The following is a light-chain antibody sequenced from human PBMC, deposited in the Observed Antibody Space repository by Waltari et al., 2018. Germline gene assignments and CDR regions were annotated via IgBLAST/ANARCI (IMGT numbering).Light chain of an antibody. J-gene: IGLJ3*02. CDR3: CSYAGSGTWV. V-gene: IGLV2-23*02. CDR1: SSDIGYYNL. Sequence: QSALTQPASVSGSPGQSITISCTGSSSDIGYYNLVSWYQHLPGKAPKAMIYEVTKRPSVVSNRFSGSKSGNTASLTISGVQAEDEGHYYCCSYAGSGTWVFGGGTKLTVL. CDR2: EVT.